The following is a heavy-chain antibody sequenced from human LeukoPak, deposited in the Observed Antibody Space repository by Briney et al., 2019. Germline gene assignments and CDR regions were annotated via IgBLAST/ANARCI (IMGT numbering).Heavy chain of an antibody. CDR3: ARDGWRDGYNWDLYYYYYMDV. J-gene: IGHJ6*03. D-gene: IGHD5-24*01. CDR1: GFTFSSYA. Sequence: PGGSLRLSCAASGFTFSSYAMHWVRQAPGKGLEWVAVISYDGSNKYYADSVKGRFTISRDNSKNTLYLQMNSLRAEDTAVYYCARDGWRDGYNWDLYYYYYMDVWGKGTTVTVSS. CDR2: ISYDGSNK. V-gene: IGHV3-30*04.